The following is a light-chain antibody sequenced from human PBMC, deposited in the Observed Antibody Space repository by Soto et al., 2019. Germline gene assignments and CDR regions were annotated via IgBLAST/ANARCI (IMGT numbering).Light chain of an antibody. CDR2: EVN. V-gene: IGLV2-8*01. Sequence: QSVLTQPPSASGSPGQSVAISCTGTSSDVGGYNYVSWYQQHPGKAPKLMIYEVNKRPSGVPDRFSGSKSGNTASLTVSGLQAEDEGDYYCSSYAGSRNVFGTGNKV. CDR1: SSDVGGYNY. J-gene: IGLJ1*01. CDR3: SSYAGSRNV.